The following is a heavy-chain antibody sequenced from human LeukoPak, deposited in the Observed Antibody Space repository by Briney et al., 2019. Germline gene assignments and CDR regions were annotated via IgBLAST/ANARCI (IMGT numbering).Heavy chain of an antibody. D-gene: IGHD3-22*01. V-gene: IGHV3-7*01. Sequence: PGGSLRLSCEGSGFTFSNYWMGWVRQAPGKGLQWVANIKTDGREKYYVDSVKGRFTISRDNAKNSLYLQINSPRAEDTAVYYCATYSSLNRREFQYWGQGTLLTVSS. CDR2: IKTDGREK. CDR1: GFTFSNYW. CDR3: ATYSSLNRREFQY. J-gene: IGHJ1*01.